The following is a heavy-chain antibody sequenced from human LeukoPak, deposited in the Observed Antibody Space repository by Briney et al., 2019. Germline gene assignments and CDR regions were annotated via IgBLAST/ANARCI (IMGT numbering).Heavy chain of an antibody. J-gene: IGHJ5*02. CDR2: INAGNGNT. CDR1: GYTFTSYA. Sequence: ASVKVSCKASGYTFTSYAMHWVRQAPGQRLEWMGWINAGNGNTKYSQKFQGRVTITRDTSASTAYMELSSLRSEDTAVYYCASGRGYDFWSGYGFDPWGQGTLVTVSP. D-gene: IGHD3-3*01. V-gene: IGHV1-3*01. CDR3: ASGRGYDFWSGYGFDP.